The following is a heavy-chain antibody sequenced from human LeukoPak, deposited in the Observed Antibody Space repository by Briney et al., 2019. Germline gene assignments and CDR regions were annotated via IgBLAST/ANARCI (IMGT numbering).Heavy chain of an antibody. J-gene: IGHJ5*02. CDR1: GFTFSSYD. V-gene: IGHV3-30*03. CDR2: ISYDGSNK. D-gene: IGHD3-10*01. Sequence: GGSLRLSCAASGFTFSSYDMHWVRQAPGKGLEWVAVISYDGSNKYYADSVKGRFTISRDKSKNTLYLQMNSLRAEDTAVYYCARQRRITMVRGVHWFDPWGQGTLVTVSS. CDR3: ARQRRITMVRGVHWFDP.